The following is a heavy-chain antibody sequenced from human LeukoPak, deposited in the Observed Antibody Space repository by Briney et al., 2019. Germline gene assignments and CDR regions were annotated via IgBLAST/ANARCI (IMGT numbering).Heavy chain of an antibody. CDR1: GYSISSGYY. CDR2: IYHSGST. Sequence: PSETLSLTCSVSGYSISSGYYWGWIRQPPGKGLEWIGSIYHSGSTYYNPSLKSRLTISIDTSKSQFSLKLTSVTAADTAVYYCAIRTPFCGGDCLDAFDIWGQGTMVTVSS. D-gene: IGHD2-21*02. V-gene: IGHV4-38-2*02. CDR3: AIRTPFCGGDCLDAFDI. J-gene: IGHJ3*02.